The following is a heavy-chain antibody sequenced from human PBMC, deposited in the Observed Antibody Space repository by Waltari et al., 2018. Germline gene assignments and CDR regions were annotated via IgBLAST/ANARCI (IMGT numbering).Heavy chain of an antibody. V-gene: IGHV1-69*01. D-gene: IGHD4-17*01. CDR3: ARAEGMTTVTNYYDGMDV. J-gene: IGHJ6*02. Sequence: QVQLVQSGAEVQKPGSSVKVSCKASVGTFRSYAISWARHAPGQGLEWMGGIIPIFGTATYAKKFQGRVTITADESTSTAYMELSSLRSEDTAVYYWARAEGMTTVTNYYDGMDVWGQGTTVTVSS. CDR2: IIPIFGTA. CDR1: VGTFRSYA.